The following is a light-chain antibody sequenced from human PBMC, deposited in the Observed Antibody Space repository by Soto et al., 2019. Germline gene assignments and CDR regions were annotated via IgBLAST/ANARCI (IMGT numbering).Light chain of an antibody. Sequence: EIVVTQSQATLSVSPGERATLSCRASQSVSSDLAWYQQKPGQPPRLFIYGASIRATGVPARFSGSGSGTEFTLIISSLQSEDSAVYYCQQYNSWLWTFGQGTKVDI. J-gene: IGKJ1*01. V-gene: IGKV3-15*01. CDR3: QQYNSWLWT. CDR1: QSVSSD. CDR2: GAS.